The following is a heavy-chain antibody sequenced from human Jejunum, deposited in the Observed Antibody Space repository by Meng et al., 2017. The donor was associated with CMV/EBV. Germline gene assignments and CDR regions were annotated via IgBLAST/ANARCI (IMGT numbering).Heavy chain of an antibody. V-gene: IGHV4-4*07. CDR3: TRDNLSGSYYFDY. Sequence: QGQLQESGPGLVKPSETLSLTCTVSGGSINGYYCSWIRQPAGKGLEWIGRIYTSGNTNYNPSLNSRVTMSVDTSKNQFSLKLSSVTAADTAVYYCTRDNLSGSYYFDYWGQGTLVTVSS. D-gene: IGHD1-26*01. CDR1: GGSINGYY. CDR2: IYTSGNT. J-gene: IGHJ4*02.